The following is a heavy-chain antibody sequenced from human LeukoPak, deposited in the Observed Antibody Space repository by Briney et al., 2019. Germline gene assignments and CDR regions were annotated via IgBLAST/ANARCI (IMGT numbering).Heavy chain of an antibody. CDR3: ASSPSYSSSWYALDS. D-gene: IGHD6-13*01. J-gene: IGHJ4*02. CDR1: GFTFSSYD. V-gene: IGHV3-13*01. CDR2: IGTTGDT. Sequence: GGSLRLTCAASGFTFSSYDMHWVRQATGRGLEWVSAIGTTGDTYYSDSVRGRFTISRENAKNSLYLQMNSLRAGDTAVYYCASSPSYSSSWYALDSWGQGTLVIVSA.